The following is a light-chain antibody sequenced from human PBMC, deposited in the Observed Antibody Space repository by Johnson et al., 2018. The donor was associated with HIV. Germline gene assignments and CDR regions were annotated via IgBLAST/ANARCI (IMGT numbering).Light chain of an antibody. Sequence: QSVLTQPPSVSAAPGQKVTISCSGSSSNIGNNYVSWYQQLPGTAPKLLIYDNNKRPSGIPDRFSGSKSGTSATLGITGLQTGDKADYYCGTWDNSLTAYVFGTWTKVTV. CDR2: DNN. CDR1: SSNIGNNY. V-gene: IGLV1-51*01. CDR3: GTWDNSLTAYV. J-gene: IGLJ1*01.